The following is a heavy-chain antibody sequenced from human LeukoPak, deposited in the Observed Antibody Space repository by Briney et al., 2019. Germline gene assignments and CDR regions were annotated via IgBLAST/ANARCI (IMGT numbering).Heavy chain of an antibody. J-gene: IGHJ4*02. CDR3: AREDSGGSYYRYPLIDY. CDR2: IYYSGST. Sequence: GSLRLSCAASGFTFSSYSMNWVRQPPGKGLEWIGSIYYSGSTYYNPSLKSRVTISVDTSKNQFSLKLSSVTAADTAVYYCAREDSGGSYYRYPLIDYWGQGTLVTVSS. V-gene: IGHV4-39*01. CDR1: GFTFSSYSMN. D-gene: IGHD1-26*01.